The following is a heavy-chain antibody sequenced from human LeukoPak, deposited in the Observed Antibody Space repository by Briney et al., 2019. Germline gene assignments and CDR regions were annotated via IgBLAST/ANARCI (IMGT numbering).Heavy chain of an antibody. D-gene: IGHD3-22*01. CDR2: ISHDGNT. Sequence: SGTLSLTCGVSGGSIDITNYWSWVRHAPGKGLEWIGEISHDGNTNHNPSLRSRVAMSLDRANNQFSLSLTSVTAADTAVYYCTREDRPFCPFAYWGQGVLVTVSP. J-gene: IGHJ4*02. V-gene: IGHV4-4*02. CDR3: TREDRPFCPFAY. CDR1: GGSIDITNY.